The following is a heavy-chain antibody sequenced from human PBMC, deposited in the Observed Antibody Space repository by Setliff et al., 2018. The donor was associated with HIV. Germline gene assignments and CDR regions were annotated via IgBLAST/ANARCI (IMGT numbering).Heavy chain of an antibody. CDR2: IYSSGST. CDR1: GVSISNYY. CDR3: ARNVGGLRSAANWFDP. J-gene: IGHJ5*02. Sequence: SETLSLTCSVSGVSISNYYWSWIRQPPGKGLEWIGFIYSSGSTNYNPSLKSRVTISVDTSKNQFSLKLNSVTAADTAVYYCARNVGGLRSAANWFDPWGQGTLVTVSS. D-gene: IGHD4-17*01. V-gene: IGHV4-59*08.